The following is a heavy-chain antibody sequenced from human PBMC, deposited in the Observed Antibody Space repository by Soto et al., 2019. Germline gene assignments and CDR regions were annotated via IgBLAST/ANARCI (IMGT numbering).Heavy chain of an antibody. D-gene: IGHD6-6*01. CDR2: INSDGTYT. CDR1: GFSFKIYL. J-gene: IGHJ6*02. V-gene: IGHV3-74*01. CDR3: ATPYSTSGRGAMDV. Sequence: GGSLRLSCEGSGFSFKIYLTHWVRQSPGEGLVWVSRINSDGTYTDYADSVKGRFAVSRDNAKNKVYLQMKSLRAEDTAVYYCATPYSTSGRGAMDVWGQATTVTVSS.